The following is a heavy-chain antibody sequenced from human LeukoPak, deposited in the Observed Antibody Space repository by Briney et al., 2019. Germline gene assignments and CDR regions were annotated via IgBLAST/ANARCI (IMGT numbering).Heavy chain of an antibody. CDR2: IYYSGTT. V-gene: IGHV4-59*01. D-gene: IGHD3-22*01. Sequence: SETLSLTCTVSGGSISSYYWNWIRQPPGRGLEWVGYIYYSGTTNYDPSLKSRVTISVDTSKNQFSLELTSVTAADTAVYYCARANHYSDSGGYYYALDYWGQGTLVTVPS. CDR1: GGSISSYY. CDR3: ARANHYSDSGGYYYALDY. J-gene: IGHJ4*02.